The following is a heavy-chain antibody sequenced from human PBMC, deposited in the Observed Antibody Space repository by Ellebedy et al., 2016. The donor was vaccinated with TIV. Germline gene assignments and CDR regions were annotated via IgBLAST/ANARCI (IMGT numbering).Heavy chain of an antibody. CDR1: GGSISSYY. V-gene: IGHV4-4*07. D-gene: IGHD2-2*01. Sequence: SETLSLXXTVSGGSISSYYWSWIRQPAGKGLEWIGRIYTSGSTNYNPSLKSRVTMSVDTSKNQFSLKLSSVTAADTAVYYCARDGVVPAAFYFDYWGQGTLVTVSS. CDR2: IYTSGST. CDR3: ARDGVVPAAFYFDY. J-gene: IGHJ4*02.